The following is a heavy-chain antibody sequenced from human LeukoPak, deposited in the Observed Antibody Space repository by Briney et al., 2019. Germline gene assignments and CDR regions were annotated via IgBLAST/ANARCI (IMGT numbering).Heavy chain of an antibody. CDR2: INPNSGGT. D-gene: IGHD6-13*01. V-gene: IGHV1-2*02. CDR1: GYTFTGSY. CDR3: ARGPGGKHQLHY. J-gene: IGHJ4*02. Sequence: ASVKVSCKASGYTFTGSYMHWVRQAPGQGLEWMGWINPNSGGTNYAQKFQGRVTMTRDTSISTAYMELSRLRSDDTAVYYCARGPGGKHQLHYWGQGTLVTVSS.